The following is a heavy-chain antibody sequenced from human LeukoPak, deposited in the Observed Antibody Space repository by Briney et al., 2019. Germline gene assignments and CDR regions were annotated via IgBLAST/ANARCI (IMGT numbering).Heavy chain of an antibody. CDR2: IRSKANSYAT. CDR1: GFTFSGSA. V-gene: IGHV3-73*01. CDR3: AKEGDDFWSGGTYYYYYMDV. J-gene: IGHJ6*03. D-gene: IGHD3-3*01. Sequence: GGSLRLSCAASGFTFSGSAMHWVRQASGKGLEWVGRIRSKANSYATAYAASVKGRFTISRDDSKNTAYLQMNSLRAEDTAVYYCAKEGDDFWSGGTYYYYYMDVWGKGTTVTVSS.